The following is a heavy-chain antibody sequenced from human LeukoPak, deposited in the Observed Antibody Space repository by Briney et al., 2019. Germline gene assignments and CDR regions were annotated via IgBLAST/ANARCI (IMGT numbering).Heavy chain of an antibody. CDR2: ISGSGGST. CDR3: AKDRRNAAANNWFDP. V-gene: IGHV3-23*01. CDR1: GFTFSSCA. Sequence: GGSLRLSCAASGFTFSSCAMSWVRQAPGKGLEWVSAISGSGGSTYYADSVKGRFTISRDNSKNTLYLQMNSLRAEDTAVYYCAKDRRNAAANNWFDPWGQGTLVTVSS. J-gene: IGHJ5*02. D-gene: IGHD4-11*01.